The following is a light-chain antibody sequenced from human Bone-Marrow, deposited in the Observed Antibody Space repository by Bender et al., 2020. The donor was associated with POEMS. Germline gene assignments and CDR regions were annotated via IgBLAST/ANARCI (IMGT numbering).Light chain of an antibody. J-gene: IGLJ3*02. CDR1: SSNTGSGYD. CDR2: RSN. Sequence: QSVLTQPPSVSGAPGQRVTISCTGSSSNTGSGYDINWYQQFPGTAPKLLIYRSNQRPSGVPDRFSASKSATSASLAISGLRSEDEADYYCQSYDNSLGGWVFGGGTKLTVL. CDR3: QSYDNSLGGWV. V-gene: IGLV1-40*01.